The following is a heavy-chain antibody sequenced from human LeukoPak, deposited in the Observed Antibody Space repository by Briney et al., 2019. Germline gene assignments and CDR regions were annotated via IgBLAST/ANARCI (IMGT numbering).Heavy chain of an antibody. CDR1: GFAFTIHT. D-gene: IGHD3-22*01. V-gene: IGHV3-21*01. CDR2: ISGISRFI. CDR3: ARVRELGDRSAREGFYYYAVDV. Sequence: GGSLRLSCAASGFAFTIHTMHAVPRAPGKGLEWVSSISGISRFIYYADSVKGRFTISRDNANRSLYLQTDNLGAEDTAVYYCARVRELGDRSAREGFYYYAVDVWGQGTTVTVSS. J-gene: IGHJ6*02.